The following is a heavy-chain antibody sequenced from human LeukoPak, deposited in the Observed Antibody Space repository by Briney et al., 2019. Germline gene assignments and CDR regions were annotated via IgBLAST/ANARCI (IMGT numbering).Heavy chain of an antibody. Sequence: WASVKVSCKASGYTFTGYYMHWERQAPGQGLEWMGWINPNSGGTNYAQKFQGRVTMTRDTSISTAYMELSRLRSDDTAVYYCARAGSSGYSISWSDYWGQGTLVTVSS. CDR2: INPNSGGT. CDR3: ARAGSSGYSISWSDY. V-gene: IGHV1-2*02. D-gene: IGHD6-13*01. CDR1: GYTFTGYY. J-gene: IGHJ4*02.